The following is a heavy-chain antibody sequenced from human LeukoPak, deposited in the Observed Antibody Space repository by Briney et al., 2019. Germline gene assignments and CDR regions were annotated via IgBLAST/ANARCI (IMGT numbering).Heavy chain of an antibody. CDR1: GGSISSSNW. V-gene: IGHV4-4*02. CDR2: IYHSGST. J-gene: IGHJ3*02. Sequence: PSGTLSLTCAVSGGSISSSNWWSWVRQPPGKGLEWIGEIYHSGSTSYNPSLKSRVTISVDKSKNQFSLKLSSVTAADTAVYYCARGWGIVDPAGAFDIWGQGTMVTVSS. D-gene: IGHD3-16*01. CDR3: ARGWGIVDPAGAFDI.